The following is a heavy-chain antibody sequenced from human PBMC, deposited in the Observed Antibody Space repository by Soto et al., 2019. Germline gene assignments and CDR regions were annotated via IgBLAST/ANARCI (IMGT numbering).Heavy chain of an antibody. Sequence: PGGSLRLSCAASGFTFSSYSMNWVRQAPGRGLEWVSYISSSSSTIYYADSVKGRFTISRDNAKNSLYLQMNSLRDEDTAVYYCARDPYYDFWSGTYPLSAPKNWFDPWGQGTLVTVSS. CDR2: ISSSSSTI. V-gene: IGHV3-48*02. CDR1: GFTFSSYS. CDR3: ARDPYYDFWSGTYPLSAPKNWFDP. D-gene: IGHD3-3*01. J-gene: IGHJ5*02.